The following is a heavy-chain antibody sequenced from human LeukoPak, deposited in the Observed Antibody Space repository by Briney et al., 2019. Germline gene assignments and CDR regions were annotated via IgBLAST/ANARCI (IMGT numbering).Heavy chain of an antibody. CDR2: IYHSGST. CDR1: GYSISSGYY. CDR3: ARIAVAARLDY. V-gene: IGHV4-38-2*01. Sequence: SEPLSLTCAGYGYSISSGYYWGWIRQPPGNGLEWIGSIYHSGSTYYNPSLKSRVTISVDTSKNQFSLKLNSVTAADTAVYYCARIAVAARLDYWGQGTLVTVSS. D-gene: IGHD6-19*01. J-gene: IGHJ4*02.